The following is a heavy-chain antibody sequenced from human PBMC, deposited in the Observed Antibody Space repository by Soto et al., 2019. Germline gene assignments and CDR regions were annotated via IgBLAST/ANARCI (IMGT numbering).Heavy chain of an antibody. Sequence: ASVKVSCKASGGTFSSYAISWVRQAPGQGLEWMGGIIPIFGTANYAQKFQGRVTITADESTSTAYMELSSLRSEDTAVYYCASQHRPSLRLGELSYWGQGTLVTVSS. D-gene: IGHD3-16*01. CDR2: IIPIFGTA. CDR1: GGTFSSYA. V-gene: IGHV1-69*13. CDR3: ASQHRPSLRLGELSY. J-gene: IGHJ4*02.